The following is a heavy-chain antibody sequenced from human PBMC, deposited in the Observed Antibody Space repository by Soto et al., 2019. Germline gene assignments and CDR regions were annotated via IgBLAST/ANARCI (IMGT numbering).Heavy chain of an antibody. D-gene: IGHD3-10*01. CDR2: VSYDGYLK. CDR3: AKDFKVSGSHYGTLNYYYGMDV. Sequence: GGSLRLSCAASGFTFSTYGMQWVRQAPGKGLEWVAVVSYDGYLKYYVDAVKGRFTVARDNSKNTLFLEMNSLRVEDTAVYFCAKDFKVSGSHYGTLNYYYGMDVWGQGTTVTVSS. J-gene: IGHJ6*02. V-gene: IGHV3-30*18. CDR1: GFTFSTYG.